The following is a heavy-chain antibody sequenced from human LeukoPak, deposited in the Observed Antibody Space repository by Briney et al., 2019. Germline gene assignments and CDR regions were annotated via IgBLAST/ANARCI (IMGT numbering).Heavy chain of an antibody. J-gene: IGHJ3*01. CDR1: GFTFSRYW. CDR3: VRDQGYCTSASCRGDAFDV. D-gene: IGHD2-2*01. V-gene: IGHV3-7*01. CDR2: IKEDGSEK. Sequence: GGSLRLSCAASGFTFSRYWMHWVRQAPGEGLVWVAKIKEDGSEKYYVDSVKGRFTISRDNAKNSLSLQMHSLRDEDTAVYYCVRDQGYCTSASCRGDAFDVWGQGSMVSVSS.